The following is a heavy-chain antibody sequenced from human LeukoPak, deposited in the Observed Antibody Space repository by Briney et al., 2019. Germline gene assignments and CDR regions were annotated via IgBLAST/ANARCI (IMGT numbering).Heavy chain of an antibody. D-gene: IGHD1-26*01. CDR2: IFHNGNT. V-gene: IGHV4-59*01. Sequence: SETLSLTCTVSGGSISSYYWNWIRQSPGKGLEWIGYIFHNGNTNYNPSLQSRVTLSLDTPKNQFSLKLSSVTAADTAVYYCARQEGGIVGPYWGQGTLVTVSS. J-gene: IGHJ4*02. CDR3: ARQEGGIVGPY. CDR1: GGSISSYY.